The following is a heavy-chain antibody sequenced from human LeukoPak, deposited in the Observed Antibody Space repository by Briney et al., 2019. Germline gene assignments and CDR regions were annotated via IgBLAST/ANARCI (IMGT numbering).Heavy chain of an antibody. D-gene: IGHD1-26*01. CDR3: ARGVGRVGGTFDL. J-gene: IGHJ4*02. CDR1: QFSLGAFA. Sequence: PGGSLRLSCVASQFSLGAFAMIWVRQAPGKGLEWISYISVSSSATYYAESVKGRFTISRDNAEDSLYLQMNSLRAEDTAVYYCARGVGRVGGTFDLWGQGTMVNVSP. CDR2: ISVSSSAT. V-gene: IGHV3-48*01.